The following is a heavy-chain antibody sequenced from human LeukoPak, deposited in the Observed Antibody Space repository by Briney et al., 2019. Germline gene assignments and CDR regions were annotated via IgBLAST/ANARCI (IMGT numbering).Heavy chain of an antibody. CDR1: GGSISSYY. CDR2: IYYSGST. D-gene: IGHD4-17*01. CDR3: ARADGDSHFDY. J-gene: IGHJ4*02. Sequence: KPSETLSLTCTVSGGSISSYYWSWIRQPPGKGLERIGYIYYSGSTNYNPSLKSRVTISVDTAKNQFYLKLSSVTAADTAVYYCARADGDSHFDYWGQGTLVTVSS. V-gene: IGHV4-59*01.